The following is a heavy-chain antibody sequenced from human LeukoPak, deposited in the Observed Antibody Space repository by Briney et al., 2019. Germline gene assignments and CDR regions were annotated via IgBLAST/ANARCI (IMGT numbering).Heavy chain of an antibody. D-gene: IGHD6-19*01. CDR2: ITDSGGYT. Sequence: GGSLRLSCAASGFTFSNYAMSWVRQAPGKGLEWFSAITDSGGYTFYADSVKGRFTISRDNSKNTLDLQMSSLRAEDTAVYYCAKGSASSRPYYFDYWGQGALVTVSS. V-gene: IGHV3-23*01. CDR1: GFTFSNYA. CDR3: AKGSASSRPYYFDY. J-gene: IGHJ4*02.